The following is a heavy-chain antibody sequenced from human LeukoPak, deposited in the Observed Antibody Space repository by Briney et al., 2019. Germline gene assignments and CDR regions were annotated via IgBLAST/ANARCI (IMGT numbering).Heavy chain of an antibody. Sequence: GASVKVSCQASGYTFTSYGISWVRQAPGQGLEWMGWISAYNGNTNYAQKLQGRVTMTTDTSTRTAYMELRSLRSDDTAVYYCARDGRLWFGELSTRWGQGTLVTVSS. D-gene: IGHD3-10*01. CDR3: ARDGRLWFGELSTR. CDR2: ISAYNGNT. V-gene: IGHV1-18*01. CDR1: GYTFTSYG. J-gene: IGHJ4*02.